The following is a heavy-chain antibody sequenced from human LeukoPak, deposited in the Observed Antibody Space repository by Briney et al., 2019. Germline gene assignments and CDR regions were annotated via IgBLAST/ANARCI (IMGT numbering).Heavy chain of an antibody. CDR2: IYHSGST. Sequence: SETLSLTCAVSGGSISSSNWWSWVRQPPGKVLGWIGEIYHSGSTNYNPSLKSRVTISVDKSKNQFSLKLSSVTAADTAVYYCARSTEVAAAGSAYWGQGTLVTVSS. D-gene: IGHD6-13*01. CDR1: GGSISSSNW. CDR3: ARSTEVAAAGSAY. J-gene: IGHJ4*02. V-gene: IGHV4-4*02.